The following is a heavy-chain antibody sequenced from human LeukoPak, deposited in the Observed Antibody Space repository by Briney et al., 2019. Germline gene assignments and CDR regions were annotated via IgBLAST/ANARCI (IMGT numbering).Heavy chain of an antibody. Sequence: SETLSLTCTVSGGSISSRTYYWVWIRQPPGKGLEWIGSIYYSGSTYYNPSLKSRVSISVDTSKNQFSLNLTSVTAADTAVYYCARPNSSGYPYYFDYWGQGTLVTVSS. CDR1: GGSISSRTYY. V-gene: IGHV4-39*01. J-gene: IGHJ4*02. CDR2: IYYSGST. D-gene: IGHD3-22*01. CDR3: ARPNSSGYPYYFDY.